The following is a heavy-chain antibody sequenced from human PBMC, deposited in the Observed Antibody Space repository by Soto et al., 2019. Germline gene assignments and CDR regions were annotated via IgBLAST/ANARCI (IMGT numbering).Heavy chain of an antibody. V-gene: IGHV3-23*01. CDR2: ISGSGAST. CDR3: AKSGGGLYYYYYGMDV. Sequence: GGSLRLSCAASGFTFSSAALSWVRQAPGRGLEWVSTISGSGASTYYADSVKGRFTISRDKSKNTLYLQMNSLRAEDTAVYYCAKSGGGLYYYYYGMDVWGKGTTVTVSS. J-gene: IGHJ6*04. CDR1: GFTFSSAA.